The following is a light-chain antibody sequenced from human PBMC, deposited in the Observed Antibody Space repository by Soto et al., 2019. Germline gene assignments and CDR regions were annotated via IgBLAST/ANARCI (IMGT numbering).Light chain of an antibody. CDR1: QSISSW. J-gene: IGKJ2*01. Sequence: DIQMTQSPSTLSASVGDRVTITCRASQSISSWLAWYQQKPGTDPKLLIYKASSLQSGVTSRFSGSGSGTEFTLTISSLQPDDFATYYCQQYSSYPYTLGQGTKLEIK. V-gene: IGKV1-5*03. CDR2: KAS. CDR3: QQYSSYPYT.